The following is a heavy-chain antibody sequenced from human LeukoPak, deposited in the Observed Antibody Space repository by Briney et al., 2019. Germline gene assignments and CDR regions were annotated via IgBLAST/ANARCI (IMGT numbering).Heavy chain of an antibody. J-gene: IGHJ5*02. CDR2: IYYSGST. CDR3: ARGGRYSSSMFSRGSNWFDP. CDR1: GGSISSGGYY. D-gene: IGHD6-13*01. V-gene: IGHV4-31*03. Sequence: PSETLSLTCTVSGGSISSGGYYWSWIRQHPGKGLEWIGYIYYSGSTYYNPSLKSRVTISVDTSKNQFSQKLSSVTAADTAVYYCARGGRYSSSMFSRGSNWFDPWGQGTLVTVSS.